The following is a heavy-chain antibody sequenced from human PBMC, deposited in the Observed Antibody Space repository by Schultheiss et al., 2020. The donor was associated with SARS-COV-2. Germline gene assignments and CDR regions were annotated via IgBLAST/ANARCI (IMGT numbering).Heavy chain of an antibody. CDR1: GGSISSYY. V-gene: IGHV4-59*06. J-gene: IGHJ4*02. CDR2: IYYSGST. D-gene: IGHD3-22*01. CDR3: ARQPRKLRTMIVAGGFDY. Sequence: SQTLSLTCPVSGGSISSYYWSWIRQPPGKGLEWIGYIYYSGSTYYNPSLKSRVAISVDTSKNQFSLKLSSVTAADTAVYYCARQPRKLRTMIVAGGFDYWGQGTLVTVSS.